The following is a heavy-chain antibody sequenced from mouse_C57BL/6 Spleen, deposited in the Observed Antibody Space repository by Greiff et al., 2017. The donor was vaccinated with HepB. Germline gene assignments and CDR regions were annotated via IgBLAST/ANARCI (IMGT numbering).Heavy chain of an antibody. CDR3: AGEGDDY. CDR2: IYPRSGNT. V-gene: IGHV1-81*01. Sequence: VQGVESGAELARPGASVKLSCKASGYTFTSYGISWVKQRTGQGLEWIGEIYPRSGNTSYNEKFKGKATLTAYKSSSTAYMELRSLTSEDSAVYFCAGEGDDYWGQGTTLTVSS. J-gene: IGHJ2*01. CDR1: GYTFTSYG. D-gene: IGHD3-3*01.